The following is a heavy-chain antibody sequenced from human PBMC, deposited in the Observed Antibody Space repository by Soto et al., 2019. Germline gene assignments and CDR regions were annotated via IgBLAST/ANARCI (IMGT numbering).Heavy chain of an antibody. CDR1: GFTFSDYA. CDR2: ASGSGSGT. D-gene: IGHD2-21*01. CDR3: AKGRPGVAAAPDS. J-gene: IGHJ4*02. V-gene: IGHV3-23*01. Sequence: GGSLRLSCAASGFTFSDYAMGWVRQAPGKGLEWVSSASGSGSGTYYADSVKGRLTISRDNSKNTLFLHMTNLRAGDTAAYFCAKGRPGVAAAPDSWGQGTLVTVSS.